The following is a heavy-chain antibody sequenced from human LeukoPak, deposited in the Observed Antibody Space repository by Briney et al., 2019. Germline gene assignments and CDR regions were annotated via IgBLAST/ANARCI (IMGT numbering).Heavy chain of an antibody. J-gene: IGHJ4*02. CDR3: ARDGDYYDSSGYTFDY. D-gene: IGHD3-22*01. CDR1: GYTFTGYY. V-gene: IGHV1-2*02. Sequence: GASVKVSCKASGYTFTGYYMHWVRQAPGQGLEWMGWINPNSGGTNYAQKFQGRVTMTRDTSISTAYMELSRLRSDDTAVYYCARDGDYYDSSGYTFDYWGQGTLVTVSS. CDR2: INPNSGGT.